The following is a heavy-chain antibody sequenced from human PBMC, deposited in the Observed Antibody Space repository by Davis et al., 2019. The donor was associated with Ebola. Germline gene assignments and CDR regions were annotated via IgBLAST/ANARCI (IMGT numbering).Heavy chain of an antibody. Sequence: GESLKISCAASGFTFSSYAMSWVRQAPGKGLEWVSAISGSGGSTYYADSVKGRFTISRDNSKNTLYLQMNSLRAEDTAVYYCAKLSSSWYSWFDPWGQGTLVTVSS. CDR1: GFTFSSYA. CDR2: ISGSGGST. J-gene: IGHJ5*02. V-gene: IGHV3-23*01. CDR3: AKLSSSWYSWFDP. D-gene: IGHD6-13*01.